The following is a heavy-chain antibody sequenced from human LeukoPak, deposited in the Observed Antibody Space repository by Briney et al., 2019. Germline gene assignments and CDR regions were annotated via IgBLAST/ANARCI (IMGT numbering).Heavy chain of an antibody. D-gene: IGHD4-23*01. Sequence: ASVKVSCKASGYTFTSYDINWVRQATGQGLEWMGWMNPNSGNTGYAQKFQGRVTMTRNTSISTAYMELSSLRSEDTAVYYCARGSPHYGGTDYWGQGTLVTVSS. V-gene: IGHV1-8*01. CDR3: ARGSPHYGGTDY. CDR2: MNPNSGNT. CDR1: GYTFTSYD. J-gene: IGHJ4*02.